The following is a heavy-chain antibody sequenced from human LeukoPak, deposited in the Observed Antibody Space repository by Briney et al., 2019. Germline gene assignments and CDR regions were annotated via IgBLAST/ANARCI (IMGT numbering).Heavy chain of an antibody. CDR3: ARLLAWASDYYYYGMDV. D-gene: IGHD2-15*01. CDR1: GGTFSSYA. Sequence: EASVTVSCKASGGTFSSYAISWVRQAPGQGLEWMGGIIPIFGTANHAQKFQGRVTITADESTSTAYMELSSLRSEDTAVYYCARLLAWASDYYYYGMDVWGQGTTVTVSS. V-gene: IGHV1-69*01. CDR2: IIPIFGTA. J-gene: IGHJ6*02.